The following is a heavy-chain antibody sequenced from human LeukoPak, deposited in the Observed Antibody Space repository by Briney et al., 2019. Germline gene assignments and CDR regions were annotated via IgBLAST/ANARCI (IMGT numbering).Heavy chain of an antibody. V-gene: IGHV3-20*04. J-gene: IGHJ4*02. CDR2: INWNGGSR. CDR3: AKEGSSGYWYYFDY. CDR1: GFSFDDYG. Sequence: GGSLRLSCAASGFSFDDYGMSWVRQTPGKGLEWVSGINWNGGSRGYADSVKGRFTISRDNSKNTLYLQMNSLRAEDTAVYYCAKEGSSGYWYYFDYWGQGTLVTVSS. D-gene: IGHD3-22*01.